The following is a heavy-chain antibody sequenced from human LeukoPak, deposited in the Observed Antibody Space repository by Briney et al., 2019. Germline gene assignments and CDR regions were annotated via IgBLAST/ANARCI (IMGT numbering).Heavy chain of an antibody. Sequence: GGSLRLSCAASGFTFSSYSMNWVRQAPGKGLEWVSVIYSGGSSYYADSVKGRFTISRDNSKNTVYLQMNSLRVEDTAVYYCARGMGGYGGYDYWGQGTLVTVSS. D-gene: IGHD5-12*01. V-gene: IGHV3-66*01. CDR2: IYSGGSS. CDR1: GFTFSSYS. J-gene: IGHJ4*02. CDR3: ARGMGGYGGYDY.